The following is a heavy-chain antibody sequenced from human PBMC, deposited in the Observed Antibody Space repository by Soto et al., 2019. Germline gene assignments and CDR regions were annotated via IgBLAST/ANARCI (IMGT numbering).Heavy chain of an antibody. D-gene: IGHD3-10*01. J-gene: IGHJ6*02. Sequence: ASVKVSCKASGYTFTGYYMHWVRQAPGQGLEWMGWINPDSGGTNYAQKFQGWVTMTRDTSISTAYMELSRLRSDDTAVYYCARAAGITMVRGVIPHYYYGMDVWGQGTTVTVSS. CDR1: GYTFTGYY. CDR3: ARAAGITMVRGVIPHYYYGMDV. CDR2: INPDSGGT. V-gene: IGHV1-2*04.